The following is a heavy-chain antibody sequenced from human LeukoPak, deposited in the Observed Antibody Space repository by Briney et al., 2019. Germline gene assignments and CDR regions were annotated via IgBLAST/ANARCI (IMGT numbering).Heavy chain of an antibody. V-gene: IGHV4-34*01. J-gene: IGHJ4*02. CDR2: INQSGSN. CDR3: ARGRLLPKYGSGSYLVY. CDR1: GRSLWRFD. Sequence: SVPVSLLCGVCGRSLWRFDGICPPRPPEEGGEWIGEINQSGSNNYNPSRKSGVTISVATSKNQFSLKLSSVAAADTAVYYCARGRLLPKYGSGSYLVYGGQGTLATVPS. D-gene: IGHD3-10*01.